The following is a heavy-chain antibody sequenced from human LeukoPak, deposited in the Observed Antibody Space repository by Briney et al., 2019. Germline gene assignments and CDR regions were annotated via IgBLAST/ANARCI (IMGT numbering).Heavy chain of an antibody. CDR3: AKEDYDGSGSYLGY. J-gene: IGHJ4*02. CDR1: GFTFDDYA. V-gene: IGHV3-9*01. D-gene: IGHD3-10*01. CDR2: ISWNSGSI. Sequence: GGSLRLSCAASGFTFDDYAMHWVRQAPGKGLEWVSGISWNSGSIGYADSVKGRFTISRDNSKNTLYLQMNSLRPEDTAAYHCAKEDYDGSGSYLGYWGQGTLVTVSS.